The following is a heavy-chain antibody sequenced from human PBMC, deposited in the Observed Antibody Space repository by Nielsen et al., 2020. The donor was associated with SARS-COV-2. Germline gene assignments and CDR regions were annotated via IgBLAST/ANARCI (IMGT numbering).Heavy chain of an antibody. CDR3: ARADKWSKLDY. J-gene: IGHJ4*02. V-gene: IGHV1-46*01. Sequence: ASVKVSCRASGYTFTSYYMHWVRQAPGQGLEWMGIINPSGGSTSYAQKFQARVTITRDTSTSTAYMELSCLRSEDTAVYYCARADKWSKLDYWGQGTLVTVSS. CDR2: INPSGGST. D-gene: IGHD2-8*01. CDR1: GYTFTSYY.